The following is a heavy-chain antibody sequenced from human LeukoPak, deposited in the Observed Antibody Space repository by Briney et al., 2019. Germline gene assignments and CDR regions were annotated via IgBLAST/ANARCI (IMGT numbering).Heavy chain of an antibody. CDR3: ATGDADRYCSGGSCPEQGRFDY. D-gene: IGHD2-15*01. J-gene: IGHJ4*02. CDR2: FDPEDGET. Sequence: ASVKVSCKVSGYTLTELSMHWVRQAPGKGLEWMGGFDPEDGETIYAQKFQGRVTMTEDTSTDTAYMELSSLRSEDTAVYYCATGDADRYCSGGSCPEQGRFDYWGQGTLVTVSS. V-gene: IGHV1-24*01. CDR1: GYTLTELS.